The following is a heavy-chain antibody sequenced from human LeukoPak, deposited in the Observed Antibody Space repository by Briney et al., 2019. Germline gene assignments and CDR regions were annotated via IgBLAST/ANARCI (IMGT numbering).Heavy chain of an antibody. CDR2: IYHSGST. CDR1: GFTVSSNE. CDR3: ARARVVTAKYFQH. V-gene: IGHV4-4*02. Sequence: GSLRLSCAASGFTVSSNEMSWVRQPPGKGLEWIGEIYHSGSTNYNPSLKSRVTISVDKSKNQFSLKLSSVTAADTAVYYCARARVVTAKYFQHWGQGTLVTVSS. J-gene: IGHJ1*01. D-gene: IGHD2-21*02.